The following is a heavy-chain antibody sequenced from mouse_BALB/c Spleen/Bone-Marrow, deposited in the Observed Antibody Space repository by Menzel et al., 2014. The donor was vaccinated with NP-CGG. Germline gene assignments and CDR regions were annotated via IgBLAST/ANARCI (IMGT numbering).Heavy chain of an antibody. D-gene: IGHD2-4*01. Sequence: EVKLVESGGGLVKSGGSLKLSCAASGFTFNNYGMSWVRQTPEKRLEWVATISGGGSYTFQPDSGKGRFTISRDNAKNDLYLRLSSLRSENKALYYCARHAYYDQTEVSFVYWSQGTLVTVSA. CDR2: ISGGGSYT. CDR3: ARHAYYDQTEVSFVY. V-gene: IGHV5-9-2*01. CDR1: GFTFNNYG. J-gene: IGHJ3*01.